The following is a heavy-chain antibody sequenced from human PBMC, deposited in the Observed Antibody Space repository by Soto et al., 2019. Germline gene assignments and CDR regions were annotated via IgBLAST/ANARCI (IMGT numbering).Heavy chain of an antibody. CDR2: LSDSGST. Sequence: SETLSLTCTVSGGSLSGYFWSWIRQPPGKGLECIGYLSDSGSTDYTPSLNSRVTISVDTSKNQFSLKLSSVTAADTAVYYCARTLDYGHMDVWGKGSTVTVSS. V-gene: IGHV4-59*01. J-gene: IGHJ6*03. D-gene: IGHD3-16*01. CDR1: GGSLSGYF. CDR3: ARTLDYGHMDV.